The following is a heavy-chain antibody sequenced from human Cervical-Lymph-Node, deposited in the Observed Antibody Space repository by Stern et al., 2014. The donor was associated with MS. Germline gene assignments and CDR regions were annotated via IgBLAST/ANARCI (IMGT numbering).Heavy chain of an antibody. J-gene: IGHJ6*02. Sequence: QEQLVQSGAEVKKPGASVKGSCKASGYTFTSYYMHWVRQTPGQGLEWMGIINPSGGSTNYAQKFQGRVTMTRDTSTSTVYMELSSLRSEDTAVYYCAREVAGHRLGMMDVWGQGTTVTVSS. CDR2: INPSGGST. V-gene: IGHV1-46*01. CDR1: GYTFTSYY. CDR3: AREVAGHRLGMMDV. D-gene: IGHD6-19*01.